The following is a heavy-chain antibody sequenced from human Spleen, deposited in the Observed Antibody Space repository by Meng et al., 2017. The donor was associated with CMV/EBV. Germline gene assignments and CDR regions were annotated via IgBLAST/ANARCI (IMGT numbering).Heavy chain of an antibody. CDR1: GFTLSNYG. J-gene: IGHJ3*02. D-gene: IGHD3-10*01. Sequence: ASVKVSCKASGFTLSNYGVSWVRQAPGQGLEFMGWISDYNGNTNYAQNLQGRVTMTTDSSTSTAFMELRGLRSDDTAVYYCARVELRYRGLLWFGESTGAFDIWGQGTMVTVSS. CDR2: ISDYNGNT. V-gene: IGHV1-18*01. CDR3: ARVELRYRGLLWFGESTGAFDI.